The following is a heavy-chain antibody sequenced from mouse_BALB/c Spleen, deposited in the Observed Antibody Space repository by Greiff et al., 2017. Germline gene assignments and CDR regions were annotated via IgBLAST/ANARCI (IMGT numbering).Heavy chain of an antibody. CDR2: IDPANGNT. J-gene: IGHJ2*01. Sequence: EVQLQQSGAELVKPGASVKLSCTASGFNIKDTYMHWVKQRPEQGLEWIGRIDPANGNTKYDPKFQGKATITADTSSNTAYLQLSSLTSEDTAVYYCARTLTHYGREFFYFDYWGQGTTLTVSS. CDR1: GFNIKDTY. D-gene: IGHD1-1*01. CDR3: ARTLTHYGREFFYFDY. V-gene: IGHV14-3*02.